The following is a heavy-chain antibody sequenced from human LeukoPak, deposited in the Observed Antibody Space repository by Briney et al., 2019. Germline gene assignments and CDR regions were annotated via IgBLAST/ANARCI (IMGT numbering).Heavy chain of an antibody. V-gene: IGHV4-4*09. J-gene: IGHJ5*02. CDR2: ISASGRT. CDR1: GASISRHY. D-gene: IGHD3-22*01. Sequence: PSETLSPTCVVSGASISRHYWSWIRQPPGKGLEWIGYISASGRTNYNPALKSRVTISGDTSNNQFSLRLTSVTAADTAVYYCARHRENSYESSHMGFDPWGPGTLVTVSS. CDR3: ARHRENSYESSHMGFDP.